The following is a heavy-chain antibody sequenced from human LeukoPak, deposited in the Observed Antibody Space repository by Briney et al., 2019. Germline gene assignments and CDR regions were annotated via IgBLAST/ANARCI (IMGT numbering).Heavy chain of an antibody. CDR1: GFTHSRYW. CDR2: INQDGSEK. D-gene: IGHD2-8*02. CDR3: ARDRGATWYNWFDP. Sequence: GGSLRLSCASSGFTHSRYWMSCVRQAPGKGLEWVANINQDGSEKYYVDSVKGRFTISRDNAKNSLYLPMNSLRSEDTAVYHCARDRGATWYNWFDPWGQGTMVTVSS. V-gene: IGHV3-7*01. J-gene: IGHJ5*02.